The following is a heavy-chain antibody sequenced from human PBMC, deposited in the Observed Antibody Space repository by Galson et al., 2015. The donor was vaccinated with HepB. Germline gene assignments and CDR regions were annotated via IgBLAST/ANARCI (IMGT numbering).Heavy chain of an antibody. Sequence: SLRLSCAASGFTFSNAWMSWVRQAPGKGLEWVGRIKSKTDGGTTDYAAPVKGRFTISRDDSKNTLYLQMNSLKTEDTAVYYCTTEGEDCSSTSCYYYYYGMDVWGRGTTVTVSS. J-gene: IGHJ6*02. V-gene: IGHV3-15*01. CDR3: TTEGEDCSSTSCYYYYYGMDV. CDR1: GFTFSNAW. D-gene: IGHD2-2*01. CDR2: IKSKTDGGTT.